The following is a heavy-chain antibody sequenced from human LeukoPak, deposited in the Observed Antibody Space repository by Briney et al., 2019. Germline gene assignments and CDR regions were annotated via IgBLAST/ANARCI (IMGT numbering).Heavy chain of an antibody. J-gene: IGHJ3*02. Sequence: KPGESLKISCKGSGYSFTSYWIGWVRQMPGKGLEWMGIIYPGDSVTRYSPSFQGQVTISADKPISTAYLQWSSLKASDTAMYYCASPYCSGGSCYADDAFDIWGQGTMVTVSS. CDR3: ASPYCSGGSCYADDAFDI. CDR2: IYPGDSVT. CDR1: GYSFTSYW. D-gene: IGHD2-15*01. V-gene: IGHV5-51*04.